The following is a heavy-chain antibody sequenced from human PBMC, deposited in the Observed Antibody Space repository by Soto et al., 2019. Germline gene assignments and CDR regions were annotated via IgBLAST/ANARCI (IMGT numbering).Heavy chain of an antibody. CDR1: GGFVSSGSYY. Sequence: QVQLQQWGAGLLKPSETLSLTCAVYGGFVSSGSYYWSWIRQPPGKGLEWIGEMSHSGGTHFNPSLKCRVTISVDTSKTQFSLKMSSVTAADTALYYCARVERGTATTVVDAFDIWGPGTMVTVSS. J-gene: IGHJ3*02. D-gene: IGHD1-1*01. CDR3: ARVERGTATTVVDAFDI. CDR2: MSHSGGT. V-gene: IGHV4-34*01.